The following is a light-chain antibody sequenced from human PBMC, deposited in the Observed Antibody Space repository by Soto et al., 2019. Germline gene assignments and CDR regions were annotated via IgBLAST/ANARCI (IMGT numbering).Light chain of an antibody. CDR2: DVS. V-gene: IGLV2-14*01. CDR3: ISYTSSSTPYV. CDR1: SSDVGGYNY. J-gene: IGLJ1*01. Sequence: QSALTQPASVSGYPGQSITISCTGTSSDVGGYNYVSWYQQHPGKAPKLMIYDVSNRPSGVSNRFSGSKSGNTASLTISGLQAEDEADYYCISYTSSSTPYVFGTGTKLTVL.